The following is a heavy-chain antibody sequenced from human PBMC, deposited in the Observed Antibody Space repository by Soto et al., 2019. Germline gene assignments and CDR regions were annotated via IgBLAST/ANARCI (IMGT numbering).Heavy chain of an antibody. Sequence: GGSLRLSCAASGFTFSSYEMNWVRQAPGKGLEWVSYISSSGSTIYYADSVKGRFTISRDNAKNSLYLQMNSLRAEDTAVYYCATQPITIFGVDWGCYWGQGTLVTVSS. CDR2: ISSSGSTI. D-gene: IGHD3-3*01. J-gene: IGHJ4*02. V-gene: IGHV3-48*03. CDR3: ATQPITIFGVDWGCY. CDR1: GFTFSSYE.